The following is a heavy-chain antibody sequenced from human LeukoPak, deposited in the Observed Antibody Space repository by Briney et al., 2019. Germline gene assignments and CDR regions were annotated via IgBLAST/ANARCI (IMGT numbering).Heavy chain of an antibody. CDR1: GGSISSYY. CDR2: IYYSGST. D-gene: IGHD3-22*01. V-gene: IGHV4-59*08. Sequence: SETLSLTCTVSGGSISSYYWSWIRQPPGKGLEWIGYIYYSGSTNYNPSLKSRVTISVDTSKNQFSLKLSSVTAADTAVYYCARAPFDSSGYSLGFDYWGQGTLVTVSS. J-gene: IGHJ4*02. CDR3: ARAPFDSSGYSLGFDY.